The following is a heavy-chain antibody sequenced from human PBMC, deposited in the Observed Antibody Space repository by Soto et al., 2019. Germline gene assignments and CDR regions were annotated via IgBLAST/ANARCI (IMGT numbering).Heavy chain of an antibody. D-gene: IGHD3-10*01. CDR3: ARGRGSENYRGHWFDL. Sequence: EVQLAESGGGLVQPGGSLRRSCAASGFTFGGHSMNWVRQAPGKGLEWISYIMSSGSVIYYADSVKGRFTISRDNAKNSLYLQMDSLRAEDTAVYYCARGRGSENYRGHWFDLWGQGTLVTVSS. CDR1: GFTFGGHS. CDR2: IMSSGSVI. V-gene: IGHV3-48*04. J-gene: IGHJ5*02.